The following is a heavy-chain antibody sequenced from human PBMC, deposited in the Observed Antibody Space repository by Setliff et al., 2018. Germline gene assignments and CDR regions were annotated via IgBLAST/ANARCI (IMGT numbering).Heavy chain of an antibody. J-gene: IGHJ4*02. Sequence: PSETLSLTCAVYGDSFSDYYWSWIRQPPGKGLEWIGRIYASGRTDYNPSLQSRVSISLDTSQSQFSLRLSSVTAADTALYFCARVRNDYPYYIDSWGQGTLVTVSS. V-gene: IGHV4-4*08. CDR2: IYASGRT. CDR1: GDSFSDYY. CDR3: ARVRNDYPYYIDS. D-gene: IGHD4-17*01.